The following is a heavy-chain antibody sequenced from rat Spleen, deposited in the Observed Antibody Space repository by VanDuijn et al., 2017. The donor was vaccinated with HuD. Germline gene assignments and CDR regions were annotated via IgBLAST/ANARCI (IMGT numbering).Heavy chain of an antibody. V-gene: IGHV5-29*01. CDR1: GFTFSDYY. CDR3: ASLSRNRYGGYGIFDY. Sequence: EVQLVETGGGLVQPGRSLKLSCAASGFTFSDYYMAWVRQAPTKGLEWVATIRYDGSTTYYRDSVKGRFTISRHNAKSTLYRQMNSLRSEDTATYYWASLSRNRYGGYGIFDYWGQGVMVTVSS. CDR2: IRYDGSTT. D-gene: IGHD1-11*01. J-gene: IGHJ2*01.